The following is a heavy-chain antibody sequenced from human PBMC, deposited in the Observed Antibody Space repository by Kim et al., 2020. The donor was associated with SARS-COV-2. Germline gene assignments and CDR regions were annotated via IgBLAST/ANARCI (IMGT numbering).Heavy chain of an antibody. D-gene: IGHD3-10*01. CDR3: ASYGSGSYTRINYYYYGMDG. Sequence: SETLSLTCAVYGGSFSGYYWSWIRQPPGKGLEWIGEINHSGSTNYNPSLKSRVTISVDTSKNQFSLKLSSVTAADTAVYYCASYGSGSYTRINYYYYGMDGWGQGTTVTVSS. J-gene: IGHJ6*02. V-gene: IGHV4-34*01. CDR2: INHSGST. CDR1: GGSFSGYY.